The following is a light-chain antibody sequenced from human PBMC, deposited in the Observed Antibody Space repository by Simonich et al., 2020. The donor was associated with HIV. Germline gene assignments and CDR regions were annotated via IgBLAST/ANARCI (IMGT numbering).Light chain of an antibody. CDR1: SSDVGGYDY. CDR2: DVS. J-gene: IGLJ2*01. V-gene: IGLV2-11*01. Sequence: QSALTQPRSVSGSPGQSVTISCTGTSSDVGGYDYVSWYQQHPGQAPKLVIFDVSKWPSGLPDRFSGAKSGNTASLTISGLQTEDEADYYCCSYAGSNTFVFGGGTKLTVL. CDR3: CSYAGSNTFV.